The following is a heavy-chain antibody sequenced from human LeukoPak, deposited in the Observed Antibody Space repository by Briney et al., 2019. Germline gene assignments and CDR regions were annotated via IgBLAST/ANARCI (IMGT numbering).Heavy chain of an antibody. V-gene: IGHV3-23*01. CDR1: GYTFTSYY. Sequence: SCKASGYTFTSYYISWVRQAPGQGLEWVSAISSSGGSTYYADSVKGRFTISRDNSKNTLYLQVNSLRAEDTAVYYCAKGDSSGWPYYFDYWGQGTLVTVSS. J-gene: IGHJ4*02. CDR2: ISSSGGST. D-gene: IGHD6-19*01. CDR3: AKGDSSGWPYYFDY.